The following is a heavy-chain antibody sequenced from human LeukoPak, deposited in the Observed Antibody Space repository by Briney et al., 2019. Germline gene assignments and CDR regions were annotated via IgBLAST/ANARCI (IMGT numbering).Heavy chain of an antibody. CDR1: GFSFSNYN. V-gene: IGHV3-48*02. D-gene: IGHD1-26*01. CDR2: ISGSGKSI. CDR3: VREGDSGSYSSY. J-gene: IGHJ4*02. Sequence: GRSLRLSCAASGFSFSNYNMNWVRQAPGKGLEWLSYISGSGKSIYYADSVKGRFTISRDNAKNSLYLQMNSLRDEDTAVYYCVREGDSGSYSSYWGQGTLVTVSS.